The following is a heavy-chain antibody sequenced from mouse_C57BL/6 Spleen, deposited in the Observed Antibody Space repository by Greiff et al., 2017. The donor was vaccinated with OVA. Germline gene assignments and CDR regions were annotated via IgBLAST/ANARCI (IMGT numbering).Heavy chain of an antibody. CDR3: ARITTVVATRNYFDY. CDR2: IYPRSGNT. Sequence: QVQLQQSGAELARPGASVKLSCKASGYTFTSYGISWVKQRTGQGLEWIGEIYPRSGNTYYNEKFKGKATLTADKSSSTAYMELRSLTSEDSAVYFCARITTVVATRNYFDYWGQGTTLTVSS. V-gene: IGHV1-81*01. D-gene: IGHD1-1*01. J-gene: IGHJ2*01. CDR1: GYTFTSYG.